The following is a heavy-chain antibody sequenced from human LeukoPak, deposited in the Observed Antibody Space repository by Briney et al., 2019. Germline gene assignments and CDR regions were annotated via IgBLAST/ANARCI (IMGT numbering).Heavy chain of an antibody. CDR2: ISGSGGST. CDR1: GFTFSNYA. J-gene: IGHJ6*03. D-gene: IGHD3-3*01. Sequence: GGSLRLSCAASGFTFSNYAMSWVRQAPGKGLEWVSVISGSGGSTYYADSVEGRFTISRDNSRNTVSLQLSNLRTEDTALYYCAKTSLSDSSGHYYYMDVWGKGTTVTVSS. V-gene: IGHV3-23*01. CDR3: AKTSLSDSSGHYYYMDV.